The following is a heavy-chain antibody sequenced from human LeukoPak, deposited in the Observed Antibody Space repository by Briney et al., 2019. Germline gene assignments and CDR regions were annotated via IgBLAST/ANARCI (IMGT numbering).Heavy chain of an antibody. CDR1: GFTFSTYA. CDR3: ARGQWLMGY. J-gene: IGHJ4*02. D-gene: IGHD6-19*01. CDR2: ISDDGRHN. V-gene: IGHV3-30*04. Sequence: PGGSLRLSCAASGFTFSTYAMNWVRQAPGKGLEWVAVISDDGRHNYYADPVKGRFTISRDNAKNTLYLQMNSLRAEDTAVYYCARGQWLMGYWGQGTLVTVSS.